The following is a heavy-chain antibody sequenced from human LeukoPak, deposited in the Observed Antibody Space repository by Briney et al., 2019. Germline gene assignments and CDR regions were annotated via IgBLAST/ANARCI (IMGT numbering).Heavy chain of an antibody. CDR3: ARDSAARDYYYYYMDV. Sequence: GGSLRLSCAASGFTFSDHYMDWVRQAPGKGLEWVGRTRNKANSYTTGYAASVKGRFTISRDDSKNSLYLQMNSLKTGDTAVYYCARDSAARDYYYYYMDVWGKGTTVTVSS. J-gene: IGHJ6*03. CDR1: GFTFSDHY. CDR2: TRNKANSYTT. V-gene: IGHV3-72*01. D-gene: IGHD6-6*01.